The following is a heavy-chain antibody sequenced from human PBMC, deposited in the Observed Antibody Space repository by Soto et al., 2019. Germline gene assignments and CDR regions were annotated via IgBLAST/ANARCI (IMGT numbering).Heavy chain of an antibody. CDR1: GFTFSSYA. V-gene: IGHV3-30-3*01. J-gene: IGHJ6*02. Sequence: GGSLRLSCADSGFTFSSYAMHWVRQAPGKGLEWVAVISYDGSNKYYADSVKGRFTISRDNSKNTLYLQMNSLRAEDTAVYYCARGSVGTHYYYGMDVWGQGTTVTVSS. CDR2: ISYDGSNK. CDR3: ARGSVGTHYYYGMDV. D-gene: IGHD6-13*01.